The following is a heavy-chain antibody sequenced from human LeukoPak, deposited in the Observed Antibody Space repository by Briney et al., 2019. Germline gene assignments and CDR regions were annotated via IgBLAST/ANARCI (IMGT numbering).Heavy chain of an antibody. CDR2: ISSSSSYI. CDR1: GFTFSSYS. J-gene: IGHJ4*02. Sequence: GGSLRLSCAASGFTFSSYSMNWVRQAPGKGLEWVSSISSSSSYIYYADSVKGRFTISRDNAKNSRYLQMNSLRAEDTAVYYCARGQPHDYGDYGANFDYWGQGTLVTVSS. CDR3: ARGQPHDYGDYGANFDY. V-gene: IGHV3-21*01. D-gene: IGHD4-17*01.